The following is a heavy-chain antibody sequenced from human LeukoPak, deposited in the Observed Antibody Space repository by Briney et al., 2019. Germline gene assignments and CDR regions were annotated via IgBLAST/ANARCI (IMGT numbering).Heavy chain of an antibody. Sequence: GGSLRLSCSASAFIFSSFAVSWVRQAPRKGLEWVSSISGGSGTTNYADAVKGRFTISRDNSKSTLYLQMNSLSAKDTAIYYCAKDHQGRTLLPGDDAFDIWGQGTMVAVSS. D-gene: IGHD2-15*01. CDR3: AKDHQGRTLLPGDDAFDI. J-gene: IGHJ3*02. V-gene: IGHV3-23*01. CDR2: ISGGSGTT. CDR1: AFIFSSFA.